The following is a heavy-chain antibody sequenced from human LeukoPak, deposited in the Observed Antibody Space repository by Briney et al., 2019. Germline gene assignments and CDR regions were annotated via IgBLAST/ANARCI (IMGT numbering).Heavy chain of an antibody. CDR3: ARTPGPLGEVRGVVGWFDP. V-gene: IGHV7-4-1*02. CDR1: GYTFTSYA. CDR2: INTNTGNP. D-gene: IGHD3-10*01. J-gene: IGHJ5*02. Sequence: GASVKVSCKASGYTFTSYAMNWLRQAPGQGLEWMGWINTNTGNPTYAQGFTGRFVFSLDTSVSTAYLQISSLKAEDAAVYYCARTPGPLGEVRGVVGWFDPWGQGTLVTVSS.